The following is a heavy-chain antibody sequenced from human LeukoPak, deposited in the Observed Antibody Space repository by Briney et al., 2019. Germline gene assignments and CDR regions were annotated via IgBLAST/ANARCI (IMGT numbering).Heavy chain of an antibody. D-gene: IGHD2-15*01. CDR1: GGSFSGYY. J-gene: IGHJ3*02. CDR2: INHSGST. CDR3: ARRPKRVVAATPRAFDI. V-gene: IGHV4-34*01. Sequence: SETLALICAVYGGSFSGYYWSWIRQPPGKGLEWIGEINHSGSTNYNPSLKSRVTISVDTSKNQFSLKLSSVTAADRAVYYCARRPKRVVAATPRAFDIWGQGTMVTVSS.